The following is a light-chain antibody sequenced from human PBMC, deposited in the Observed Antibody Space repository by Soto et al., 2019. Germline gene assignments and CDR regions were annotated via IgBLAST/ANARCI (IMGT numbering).Light chain of an antibody. CDR1: QSFYSSH. J-gene: IGKJ3*01. V-gene: IGKV3-20*01. CDR3: QKYHSAPLT. Sequence: IVWTQSPDTQSLSPGERATLSCRASQSFYSSHLAWYRQKPGQVSRLLIYDASSRATCIPDRFSGSGSGTDFTLTISRLELEACAPYYCQKYHSAPLTFDTRTTVDLK. CDR2: DAS.